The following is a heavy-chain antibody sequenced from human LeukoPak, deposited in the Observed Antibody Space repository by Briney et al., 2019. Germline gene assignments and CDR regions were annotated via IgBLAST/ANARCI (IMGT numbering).Heavy chain of an antibody. V-gene: IGHV1-18*01. D-gene: IGHD3-3*01. J-gene: IGHJ5*02. CDR1: GYTFTSYG. Sequence: ASVKVSCKASGYTFTSYGISWVRQAPGQGLEWMGWISAYNGNTNYAQKLQGRVTMTTDTSTSTAYMELSRLRSDDTAVYYCARDLRPYYDFWSGISDDWFDPWGQGTLVTVSS. CDR2: ISAYNGNT. CDR3: ARDLRPYYDFWSGISDDWFDP.